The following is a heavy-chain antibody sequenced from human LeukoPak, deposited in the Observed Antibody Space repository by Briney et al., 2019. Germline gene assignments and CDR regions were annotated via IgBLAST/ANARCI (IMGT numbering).Heavy chain of an antibody. CDR2: IHYSGST. V-gene: IGHV4-39*07. J-gene: IGHJ4*02. CDR1: GGSISSSSFY. CDR3: ARLARWELNFGY. Sequence: PSETLSLTCTVSGGSISSSSFYWGWIRQPPGKGLEWIGSIHYSGSTYYNPSLKSRVTISVDTSKNQFSLKLSSVTAADTAVYYCARLARWELNFGYWGQGTLVTVSS. D-gene: IGHD1-26*01.